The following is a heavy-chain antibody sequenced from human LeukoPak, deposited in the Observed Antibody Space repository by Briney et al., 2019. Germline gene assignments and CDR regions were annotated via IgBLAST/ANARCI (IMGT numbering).Heavy chain of an antibody. Sequence: SQTLSLTCANSGDSVSSNTATWNWIRQSPSTGLEWLGRTYYRSKWYIDYASSVQGRITINPDTSKNQFSLQLSSVTPEDTAMYYCARAFAPAVAGTAGYFDLWGRGTLVTVSS. CDR2: TYYRSKWYI. V-gene: IGHV6-1*01. CDR3: ARAFAPAVAGTAGYFDL. J-gene: IGHJ2*01. CDR1: GDSVSSNTAT. D-gene: IGHD6-19*01.